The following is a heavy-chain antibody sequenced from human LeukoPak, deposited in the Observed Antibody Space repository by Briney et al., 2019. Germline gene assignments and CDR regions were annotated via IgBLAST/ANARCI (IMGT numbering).Heavy chain of an antibody. D-gene: IGHD2-2*01. Sequence: ASVKVSCKASGYTFTGYYMHWVRQAPGQGLEWMGWINPNSGGTNYAQKFQGRVTMTRDTSISTAYMELSRLRSDDTAVYYCAREPGFISSTSCYVSWGQGTLVTVSS. CDR2: INPNSGGT. CDR3: AREPGFISSTSCYVS. J-gene: IGHJ5*02. V-gene: IGHV1-2*02. CDR1: GYTFTGYY.